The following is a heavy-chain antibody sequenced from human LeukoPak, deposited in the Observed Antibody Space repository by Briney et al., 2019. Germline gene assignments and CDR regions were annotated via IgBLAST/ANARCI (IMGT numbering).Heavy chain of an antibody. V-gene: IGHV1-18*01. Sequence: GASVKVSCKASGYSFVGYGITWVRQAPGQGLEWMGWFNPENGNTNYAQKVQGRVTMTADTSTSTAYMELSSLRSEDTAVYYCARHPDAFDIWGQGTMVTVSS. CDR1: GYSFVGYG. CDR3: ARHPDAFDI. CDR2: FNPENGNT. J-gene: IGHJ3*02.